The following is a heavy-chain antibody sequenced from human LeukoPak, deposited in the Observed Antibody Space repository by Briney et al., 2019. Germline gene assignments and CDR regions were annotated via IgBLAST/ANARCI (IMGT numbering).Heavy chain of an antibody. CDR2: IYYSGST. J-gene: IGHJ4*02. CDR1: GGSISSYY. CDR3: ARDSYVWGRLDY. D-gene: IGHD3-16*01. Sequence: SETLSLTCTVSGGSISSYYWSWIRQPPGKGLEWIGYIYYSGSTNYNPSLKSRVTMSVDTSKNQFSLKLSSVTAADTAVYYCARDSYVWGRLDYWGQGTLVTVSS. V-gene: IGHV4-59*12.